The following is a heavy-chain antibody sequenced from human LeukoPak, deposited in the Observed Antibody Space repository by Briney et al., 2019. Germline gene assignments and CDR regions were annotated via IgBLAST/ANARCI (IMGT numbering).Heavy chain of an antibody. J-gene: IGHJ4*02. CDR3: ARDSCGGDCSFDY. Sequence: PGGSLRLSCAASGFTFSTYWMSWVRQAPGRGLEWVANINQDGSEKFYADSVKGRFTISRDNSKNTLYLQMNSLRAEDTAVYYCARDSCGGDCSFDYWGQGTLVTVSS. CDR1: GFTFSTYW. V-gene: IGHV3-7*01. D-gene: IGHD2-21*02. CDR2: INQDGSEK.